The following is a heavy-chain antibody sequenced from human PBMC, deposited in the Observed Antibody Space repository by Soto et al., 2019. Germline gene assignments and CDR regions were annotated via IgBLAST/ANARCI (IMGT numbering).Heavy chain of an antibody. CDR2: IYYSGST. CDR3: ARSHIHFLCFGEPLSVFDP. D-gene: IGHD3-10*01. Sequence: SETLSLTCTVSGGSISSYYWSWIRQPPGKGLEWIGYIYYSGSTNYNPSLKSRVTISVDTSNTQFSLKLTSVTAADTAVYYCARSHIHFLCFGEPLSVFDPWGQGTLVTVSS. V-gene: IGHV4-59*01. J-gene: IGHJ5*02. CDR1: GGSISSYY.